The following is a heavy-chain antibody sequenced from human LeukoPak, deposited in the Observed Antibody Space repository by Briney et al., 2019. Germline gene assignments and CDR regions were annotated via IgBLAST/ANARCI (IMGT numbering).Heavy chain of an antibody. D-gene: IGHD4/OR15-4a*01. CDR1: GFTASSNY. Sequence: GGSLRLSCAASGFTASSNYMSWVRQAPGKGLEWVSVIYSGGSTYYADSVKGRFTISRDNSKNTLYLQMNSLRAEDTAVYYCARGTTMALDYWGQGTLVTVSS. CDR3: ARGTTMALDY. CDR2: IYSGGST. J-gene: IGHJ4*02. V-gene: IGHV3-53*01.